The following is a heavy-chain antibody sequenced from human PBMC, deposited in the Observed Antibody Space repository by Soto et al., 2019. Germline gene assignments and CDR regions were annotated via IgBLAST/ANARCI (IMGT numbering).Heavy chain of an antibody. CDR2: IKQDGSEK. D-gene: IGHD4-4*01. Sequence: PVGSLRLSCAASGFTFSSYWMSWVRQAPGKGLEWVANIKQDGSEKYYVDSVKGRFAISRDNAKNSLYLQMNGLRAEDTAVYYCARDQYYSNYLYYYYGMDVWGQGTTVTVSS. CDR1: GFTFSSYW. V-gene: IGHV3-7*03. CDR3: ARDQYYSNYLYYYYGMDV. J-gene: IGHJ6*02.